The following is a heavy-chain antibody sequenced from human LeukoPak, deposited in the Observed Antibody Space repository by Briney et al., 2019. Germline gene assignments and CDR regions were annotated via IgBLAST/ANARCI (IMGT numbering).Heavy chain of an antibody. J-gene: IGHJ5*02. CDR1: GGTFSSYA. D-gene: IGHD3-9*01. V-gene: IGHV1-69*04. Sequence: ASVKVSCKASGGTFSSYAISWVRQAPGQGLEWMGRIIPIPGIANYAQKFQGRVTITADKSTSTAHMELSSLRSEDTAVYYCARDVYDILTGRRGNWFDPWGQGTLVTVSS. CDR2: IIPIPGIA. CDR3: ARDVYDILTGRRGNWFDP.